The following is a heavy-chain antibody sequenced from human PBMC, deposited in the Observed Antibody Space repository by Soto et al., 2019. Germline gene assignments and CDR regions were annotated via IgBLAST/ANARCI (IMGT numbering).Heavy chain of an antibody. Sequence: EFQVMQSGGGFVQPGGSLRLACAACGFTFSATDMSWIRQAPGKGLEWVSTIDGGGETTYYADSVRGRFTISRDNSKNTVYLQMDGLRVDDTAFYYCARNSGWFNTWGQGDLVIVSS. V-gene: IGHV3-23*01. J-gene: IGHJ5*02. CDR1: GFTFSATD. CDR2: IDGGGETT. D-gene: IGHD3-10*01. CDR3: ARNSGWFNT.